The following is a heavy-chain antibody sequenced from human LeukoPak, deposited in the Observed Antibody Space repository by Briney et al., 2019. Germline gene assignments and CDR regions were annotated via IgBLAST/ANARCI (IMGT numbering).Heavy chain of an antibody. CDR3: AANSADYNTLGSSYKV. J-gene: IGHJ4*02. V-gene: IGHV4-39*02. Sequence: SETLSLTCTVSSASISSSPYYWGWIRQSPGKGLEWIGCISYSGTTYYNPSLKSRVTISVDTPKNHFSLKLSSVTAADTAVYYCAANSADYNTLGSSYKVWGQGTLVTVSS. CDR1: SASISSSPYY. CDR2: ISYSGTT. D-gene: IGHD3-10*01.